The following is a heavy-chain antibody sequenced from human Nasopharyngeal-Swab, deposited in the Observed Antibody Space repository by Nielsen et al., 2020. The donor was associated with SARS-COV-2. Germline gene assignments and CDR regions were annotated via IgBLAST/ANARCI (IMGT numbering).Heavy chain of an antibody. D-gene: IGHD2-2*01. V-gene: IGHV3-21*01. CDR2: ISSSSSYI. Sequence: WIRQPPGKGLEWVSSISSSSSYIYYADSVKGRFTISRDNAKNSLYLQMNSLRAEDTAVYYCARGNHCSSTSCYLWFSAYYYYMDVWGKGTTVTVSS. CDR3: ARGNHCSSTSCYLWFSAYYYYMDV. J-gene: IGHJ6*03.